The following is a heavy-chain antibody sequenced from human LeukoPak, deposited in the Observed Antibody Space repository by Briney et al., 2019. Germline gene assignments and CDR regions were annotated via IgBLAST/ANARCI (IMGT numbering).Heavy chain of an antibody. CDR3: AKDTDFWSGYFDY. Sequence: GGSLRLSCAASGFTFDDYAMHWVRQAPGKGLEGVSGISWYSGSIGYADSVKGRFTISRDNAKNSLYLQMNSLRAEDTALYYCAKDTDFWSGYFDYWGQGTLVTVSS. CDR2: ISWYSGSI. CDR1: GFTFDDYA. V-gene: IGHV3-9*01. J-gene: IGHJ4*02. D-gene: IGHD3-3*01.